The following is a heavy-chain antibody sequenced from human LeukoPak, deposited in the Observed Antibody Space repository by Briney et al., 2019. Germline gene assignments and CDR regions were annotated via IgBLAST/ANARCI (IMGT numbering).Heavy chain of an antibody. CDR3: AKDSSVGAGIDY. CDR1: GFTFSTYG. V-gene: IGHV3-30*02. J-gene: IGHJ4*02. CDR2: IWYDGSDK. Sequence: GGSLRLSCAASGFTFSTYGMHWVRQAPGKGLEWVAFIWYDGSDKYKAASVKGRFTISRDNSKNTLYLQMNSLRTEDTAVYYCAKDSSVGAGIDYWGQGTLVTVSS. D-gene: IGHD1-14*01.